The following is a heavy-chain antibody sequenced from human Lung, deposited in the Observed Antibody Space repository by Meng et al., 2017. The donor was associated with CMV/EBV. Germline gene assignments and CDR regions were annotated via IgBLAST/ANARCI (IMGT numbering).Heavy chain of an antibody. V-gene: IGHV3-7*01. J-gene: IGHJ4*02. D-gene: IGHD6-6*01. Sequence: GEXXKISCIVSGFTFREYWMNWVRQATGKGLEWLASIKPDGSDTYYVDSVKGRFTISRDNAKNSVHLQMNSLRAEDTAVYYCFARPIDYWGQGTLVT. CDR2: IKPDGSDT. CDR1: GFTFREYW. CDR3: FARPIDY.